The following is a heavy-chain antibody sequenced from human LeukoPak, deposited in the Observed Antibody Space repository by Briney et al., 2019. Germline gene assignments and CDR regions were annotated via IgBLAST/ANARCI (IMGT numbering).Heavy chain of an antibody. J-gene: IGHJ4*02. CDR2: ISSSSSYI. D-gene: IGHD3-22*01. CDR1: GFTFSSYS. V-gene: IGHV3-21*01. CDR3: TRDVASSTYHFDSSGLLDY. Sequence: GGSLRLSCAASGFTFSSYSMNWVRQAPGKGLEWVSSISSSSSYIYYADSVKGRFTISRDNAKNSLYLQMNSLRAEDTAVYYCTRDVASSTYHFDSSGLLDYWGQGTLVTVCS.